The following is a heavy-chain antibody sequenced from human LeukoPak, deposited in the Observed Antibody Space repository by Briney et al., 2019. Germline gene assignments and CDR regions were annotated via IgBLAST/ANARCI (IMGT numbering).Heavy chain of an antibody. CDR2: IKEDGTET. Sequence: GGSLRLSCAASGFMFSSNWMSWVRLAPGKGLEWVANIKEDGTETYYVDSVKGRFTISRDNAKNSLYLQMNSLRVEDTAVYYCARTRDYYDSSGYYYEGGAKYFDYWGQGTLVTVSS. CDR1: GFMFSSNW. J-gene: IGHJ4*02. D-gene: IGHD3-22*01. CDR3: ARTRDYYDSSGYYYEGGAKYFDY. V-gene: IGHV3-7*03.